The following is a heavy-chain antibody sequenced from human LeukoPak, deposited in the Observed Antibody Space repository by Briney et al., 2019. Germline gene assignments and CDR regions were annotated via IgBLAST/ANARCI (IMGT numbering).Heavy chain of an antibody. CDR1: GGSISSYY. Sequence: PSETLSLTCTVSGGSISSYYWSWIRQPPGEGLEWIGYIYYSGSTNYNPSLKSRVTISVDTSKNQFSLKLSSVTAADTAVYYCARLGLRDSSGYRDAFDIWGQGTMVTVSS. V-gene: IGHV4-59*08. CDR3: ARLGLRDSSGYRDAFDI. J-gene: IGHJ3*02. CDR2: IYYSGST. D-gene: IGHD3-22*01.